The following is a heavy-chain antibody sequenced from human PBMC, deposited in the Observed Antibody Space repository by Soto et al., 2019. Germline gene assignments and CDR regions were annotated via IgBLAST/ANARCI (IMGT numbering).Heavy chain of an antibody. Sequence: GGSLRLSCAASGFTFVDYAMHWVRQAPGKGLEWVSGISWNSGSIGYADSVKGRFTISRDNAKNSLYLQMNSLRAEDTALYYCAKGQQGTVAGRFDYWGQGTLVTVSS. V-gene: IGHV3-9*01. CDR3: AKGQQGTVAGRFDY. D-gene: IGHD6-19*01. J-gene: IGHJ4*02. CDR2: ISWNSGSI. CDR1: GFTFVDYA.